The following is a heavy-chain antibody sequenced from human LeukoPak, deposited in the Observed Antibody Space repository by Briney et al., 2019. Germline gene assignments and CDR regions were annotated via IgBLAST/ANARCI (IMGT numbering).Heavy chain of an antibody. Sequence: KPSETLSLTCTVSGGSISSYYWSWIRQPPGKGLEWIGYIYYSGSTNYNPSLKSRVTISVDMSKNQVSLKLTSVTTADTAVYYCAREHGEGYMDVWGKGTTVTVSS. CDR1: GGSISSYY. V-gene: IGHV4-59*01. D-gene: IGHD4-17*01. CDR2: IYYSGST. CDR3: AREHGEGYMDV. J-gene: IGHJ6*03.